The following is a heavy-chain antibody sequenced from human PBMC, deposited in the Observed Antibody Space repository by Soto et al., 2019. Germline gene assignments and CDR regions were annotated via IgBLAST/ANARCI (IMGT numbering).Heavy chain of an antibody. J-gene: IGHJ4*02. CDR1: GFTFSSYA. V-gene: IGHV3-23*01. CDR3: AKDRYYDSSGYYGY. CDR2: ISGSGGST. D-gene: IGHD3-22*01. Sequence: EVQLLESGGGLVQPGGSLRLSCATSGFTFSSYAMSWVRQPPGKGLEWVSVISGSGGSTYYADSVKGRFTISRDNSKNTLYLQMNSLRAEDTAVHYCAKDRYYDSSGYYGYWGQGTLVTVSS.